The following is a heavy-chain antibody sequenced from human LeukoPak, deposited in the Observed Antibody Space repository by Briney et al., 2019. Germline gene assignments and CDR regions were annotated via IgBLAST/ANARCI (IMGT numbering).Heavy chain of an antibody. Sequence: GGSLRLSCAASGFTFSSYIMNWVRQAPGKGLEWVSYISSSSTYIYYTDSVKGRFTISRDDAKNSLYLQMNSLSAEDTAVYYCARAGGGSGPLDYWGQGALVSVSS. CDR1: GFTFSSYI. CDR2: ISSSSTYI. D-gene: IGHD6-19*01. V-gene: IGHV3-21*01. J-gene: IGHJ4*02. CDR3: ARAGGGSGPLDY.